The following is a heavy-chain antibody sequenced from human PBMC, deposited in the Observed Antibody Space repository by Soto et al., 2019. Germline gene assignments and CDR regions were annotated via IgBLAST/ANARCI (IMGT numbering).Heavy chain of an antibody. CDR1: SDSISSYY. V-gene: IGHV4-59*01. Sequence: SETLSLTCTVPSDSISSYYWSWIRQPPGKRLEWIGYISYSGSTDYNPSLKSRVTISGDTSKNQFSLKVSSVTAADTAVYYCARGTSWQLPFDYWGQGTLVTVSS. CDR3: ARGTSWQLPFDY. D-gene: IGHD6-13*01. CDR2: ISYSGST. J-gene: IGHJ4*02.